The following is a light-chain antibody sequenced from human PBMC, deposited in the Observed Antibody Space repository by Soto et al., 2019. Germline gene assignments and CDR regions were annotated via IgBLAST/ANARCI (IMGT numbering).Light chain of an antibody. Sequence: DIVMTQSPLSLPVTPGEPASISCRSSQSLLHSNGYNYLDWYLQKPGQSPQLLIYLGSNRASGVPDRFSGSGSGTHFTLKISRVEAEDVGVYYCMQALQTPGITFGPGTKVDIK. J-gene: IGKJ3*01. CDR1: QSLLHSNGYNY. V-gene: IGKV2-28*01. CDR3: MQALQTPGIT. CDR2: LGS.